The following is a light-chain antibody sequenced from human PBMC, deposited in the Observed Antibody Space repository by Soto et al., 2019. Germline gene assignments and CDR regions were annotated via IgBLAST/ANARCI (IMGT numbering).Light chain of an antibody. J-gene: IGKJ1*01. Sequence: DIQMTQFPSTLSASVGDRITITCRASQSFSNWLAWYQQKPGKAPKLLIYKASSLESGVPSRFSGSASGADFTLIISSLQPDDFATYYCQQYNRLPWTFGQGTKVEIK. CDR1: QSFSNW. V-gene: IGKV1-5*03. CDR3: QQYNRLPWT. CDR2: KAS.